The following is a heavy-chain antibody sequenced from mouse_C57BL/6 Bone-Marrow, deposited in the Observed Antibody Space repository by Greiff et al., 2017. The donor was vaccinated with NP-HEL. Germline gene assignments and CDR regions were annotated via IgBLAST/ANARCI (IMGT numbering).Heavy chain of an antibody. J-gene: IGHJ2*01. Sequence: VQLQQSGAELAKPGASVKLSCKASGYTFTSYWMHWVKQRPGQGLEWIGYINPSSGYTKYNQKFKDKAPLPADKSSSTAYMQLSSLTYEDSAVYYCASALLRGSDYWGQGTTLTVSS. V-gene: IGHV1-7*01. D-gene: IGHD1-1*01. CDR2: INPSSGYT. CDR1: GYTFTSYW. CDR3: ASALLRGSDY.